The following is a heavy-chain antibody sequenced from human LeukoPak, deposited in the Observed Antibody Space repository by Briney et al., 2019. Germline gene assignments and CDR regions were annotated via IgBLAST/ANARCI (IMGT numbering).Heavy chain of an antibody. D-gene: IGHD1-26*01. Sequence: SETLSLTCTVSGGSISSYYWSWIRQPPGKGLEWIGNIYYSGSTNYNPSLKSRVTISVDTSKNQFSLKLSSVTAVDTAVYYCAREWWGGSYYVFDYWGQGTLVTVSS. CDR2: IYYSGST. J-gene: IGHJ4*02. CDR3: AREWWGGSYYVFDY. V-gene: IGHV4-59*01. CDR1: GGSISSYY.